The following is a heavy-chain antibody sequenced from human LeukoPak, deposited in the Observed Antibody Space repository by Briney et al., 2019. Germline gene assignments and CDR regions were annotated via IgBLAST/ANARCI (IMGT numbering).Heavy chain of an antibody. CDR3: ARGASQNVFDF. CDR2: INPDGTPK. J-gene: IGHJ3*01. V-gene: IGHV3-7*01. Sequence: GGSRRLSCAASEFRFSSYWINWVRQAPGNGPEWVANINPDGTPKKYADSVKGRFTISRDNAKNSLYLQMNSLRDDDTAVYYCARGASQNVFDFWGQGTTVIVSS. CDR1: EFRFSSYW.